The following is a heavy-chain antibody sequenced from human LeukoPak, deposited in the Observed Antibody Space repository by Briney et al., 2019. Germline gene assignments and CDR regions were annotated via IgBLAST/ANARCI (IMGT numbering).Heavy chain of an antibody. Sequence: PGGSLRLSCAASGFTFSSYGMHWVRQAPGKGLEWVAVIWYDGSNKYYADSVKGRFTISRDNSKNTLYLQMNSLRAEDTAVYYRARSSSGWSYFDYWGQGTLVTVSS. CDR2: IWYDGSNK. CDR3: ARSSSGWSYFDY. J-gene: IGHJ4*02. D-gene: IGHD6-19*01. V-gene: IGHV3-33*01. CDR1: GFTFSSYG.